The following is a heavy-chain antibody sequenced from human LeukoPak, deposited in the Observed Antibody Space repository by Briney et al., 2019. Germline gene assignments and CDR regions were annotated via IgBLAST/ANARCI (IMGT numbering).Heavy chain of an antibody. CDR1: GFTFSNYA. CDR3: AKGMGPYCDGDCSSRILDF. V-gene: IGHV3-23*01. J-gene: IGHJ4*02. Sequence: GSLRLSCAASGFTFSNYAMSWVRQAPGKGLEWVSIIGSSGGSTIYADSVKGRFTISRDNSKNTLYLQLNSLSAVDTAIYYCAKGMGPYCDGDCSSRILDFWGQGILVTVSS. D-gene: IGHD2-21*02. CDR2: IGSSGGST.